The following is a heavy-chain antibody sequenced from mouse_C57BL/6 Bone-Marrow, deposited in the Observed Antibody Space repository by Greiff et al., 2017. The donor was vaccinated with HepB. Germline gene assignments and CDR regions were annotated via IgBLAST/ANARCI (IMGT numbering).Heavy chain of an antibody. CDR2: ISSGGSYP. Sequence: EVHLVESGGDLVKPGGSLKLSCAASGFTFSSYGMSWVRQTPDKRLEWVATISSGGSYPYYPDCVKGRFTISRDNAKNTLYLQMSSLKSEDTAMYYCARHSVGADYWGQGTTLTVSS. J-gene: IGHJ2*01. CDR1: GFTFSSYG. CDR3: ARHSVGADY. D-gene: IGHD1-1*01. V-gene: IGHV5-6*01.